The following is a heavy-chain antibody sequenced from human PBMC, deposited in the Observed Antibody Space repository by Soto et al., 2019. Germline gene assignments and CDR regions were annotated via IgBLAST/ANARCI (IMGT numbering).Heavy chain of an antibody. J-gene: IGHJ4*01. CDR1: GDSVSRDGFS. CDR3: AREMSDYFDS. Sequence: QVQLQESGSGLVRPSQTLVLTCTVSGDSVSRDGFSWSWLRQPPGKGLEWIGYIYHSGATYYNPSRKRGVTTSVDEAKHEFSLRLASVNGADRAVYYCAREMSDYFDSLGHGTLVTVS. CDR2: IYHSGAT. V-gene: IGHV4-30-2*01.